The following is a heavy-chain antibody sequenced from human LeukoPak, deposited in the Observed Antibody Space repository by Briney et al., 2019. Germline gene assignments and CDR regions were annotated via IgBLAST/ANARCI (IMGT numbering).Heavy chain of an antibody. CDR2: IYHSGST. CDR3: AREAKWFGELAFDY. CDR1: GYSISSGYY. D-gene: IGHD3-10*01. Sequence: NPSETLSLTCTVSGYSISSGYYWGWIRQPPGKGLEWIGSIYHSGSTYYNPSLKSRVTISVDTSKNQFSLKLSSVTAADTAVYYCAREAKWFGELAFDYWGQGTLVTVSS. V-gene: IGHV4-38-2*02. J-gene: IGHJ4*02.